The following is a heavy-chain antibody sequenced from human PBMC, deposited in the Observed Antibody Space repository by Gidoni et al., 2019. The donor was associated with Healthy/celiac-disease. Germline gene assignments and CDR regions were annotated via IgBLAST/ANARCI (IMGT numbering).Heavy chain of an antibody. J-gene: IGHJ2*01. CDR1: GFTFSDYY. D-gene: IGHD4-17*01. V-gene: IGHV3-11*05. Sequence: QVQLVESGGGLVKPGGSLRLSCAASGFTFSDYYMSWIRQAPGKGLEWVSYISSSSSYTNYADSVKGRFTISRDNAKNSLYLQMNSLRAEDTAVYYCARVTMDWYFDLWGRGTLVTVSS. CDR3: ARVTMDWYFDL. CDR2: ISSSSSYT.